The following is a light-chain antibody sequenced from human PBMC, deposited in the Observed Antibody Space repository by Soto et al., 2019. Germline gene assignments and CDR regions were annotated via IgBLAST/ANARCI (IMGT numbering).Light chain of an antibody. CDR1: QSVSSSY. V-gene: IGKV3-20*01. CDR3: QQYASSPHT. Sequence: EIVLTQSPGTLTLSPGERATLSCRASQSVSSSYLAWFQQKPGQAPRLLIYGASSWATGIPDRFSGSGSGTDFTLTISSLEPEDFAVFYCQQYASSPHTFGQGTKLEIK. J-gene: IGKJ2*01. CDR2: GAS.